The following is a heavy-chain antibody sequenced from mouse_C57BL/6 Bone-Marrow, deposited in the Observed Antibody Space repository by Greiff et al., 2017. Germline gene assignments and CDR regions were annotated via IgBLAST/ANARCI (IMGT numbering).Heavy chain of an antibody. D-gene: IGHD3-2*01. J-gene: IGHJ3*01. CDR1: GYTFTSYW. CDR2: IDPSDSYT. V-gene: IGHV1-69*01. Sequence: QVHVKQPGAELVMPGASVKLSCKASGYTFTSYWMHWVKQRPGQGLEWIGEIDPSDSYTNYNQKFKGKSTLTVDKSSSTAYMQLSSLTSEDSAVYDCARRGQLGWFAYWGQGTLVTVSA. CDR3: ARRGQLGWFAY.